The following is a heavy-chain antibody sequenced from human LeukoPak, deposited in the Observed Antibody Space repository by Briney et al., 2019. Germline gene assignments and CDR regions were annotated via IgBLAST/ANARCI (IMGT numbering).Heavy chain of an antibody. V-gene: IGHV3-30-3*01. J-gene: IGHJ4*02. D-gene: IGHD2-8*01. Sequence: GGSLRLSCAASGFTFSSYAMHWVRQAPGKGLEWVAVISYDGSNKYYADSVKGRFTISRDNSKNTLYLQMNSLRAEDTAVYYCARDDIVLMVYAGTYWGQGTLVTVSS. CDR3: ARDDIVLMVYAGTY. CDR1: GFTFSSYA. CDR2: ISYDGSNK.